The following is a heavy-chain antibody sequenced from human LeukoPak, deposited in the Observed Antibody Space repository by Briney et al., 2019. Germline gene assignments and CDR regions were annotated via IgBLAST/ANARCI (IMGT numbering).Heavy chain of an antibody. D-gene: IGHD3-3*01. V-gene: IGHV3-23*01. CDR2: ISGSGGTT. CDR3: AKRHYDFWSGYQNQMYYFDY. Sequence: PGGSLRLSCAASGFTFSSYAMSWVRQAPEKGLEWVSAISGSGGTTYYADSVKGRFIISRDNSKNTLYLQMNSLRAEGTAVYYCAKRHYDFWSGYQNQMYYFDYWGQGALVTVSS. J-gene: IGHJ4*02. CDR1: GFTFSSYA.